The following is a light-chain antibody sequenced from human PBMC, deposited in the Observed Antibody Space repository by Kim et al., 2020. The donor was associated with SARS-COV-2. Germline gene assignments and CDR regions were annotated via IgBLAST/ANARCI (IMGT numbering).Light chain of an antibody. J-gene: IGLJ3*02. V-gene: IGLV3-21*04. Sequence: APGKTARITCGGNNIGSKSVHWYQQKPGQAPVLVIYYDSDRPSGIPERFSGSNYGNTATLTISRVEAGDEADYYCQVWDSSSDHPVFGGGTQLTVL. CDR3: QVWDSSSDHPV. CDR1: NIGSKS. CDR2: YDS.